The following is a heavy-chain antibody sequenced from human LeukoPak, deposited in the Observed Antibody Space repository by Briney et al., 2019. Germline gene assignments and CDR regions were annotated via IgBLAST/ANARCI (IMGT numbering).Heavy chain of an antibody. CDR1: GASISSYY. V-gene: IGHV4-59*01. Sequence: SETLSLTCTVSGASISSYYWSWIRQPPGKGLEWIGYMYYSGSTNYNPSLKSRVTISVDTSKNQFSLKLDSVTAADTAVYFCARELKVGNTGYYFDYWGQGTLVTVS. J-gene: IGHJ4*02. D-gene: IGHD2/OR15-2a*01. CDR3: ARELKVGNTGYYFDY. CDR2: MYYSGST.